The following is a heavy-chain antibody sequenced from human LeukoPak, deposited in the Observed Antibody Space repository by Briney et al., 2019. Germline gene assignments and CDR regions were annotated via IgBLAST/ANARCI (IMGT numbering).Heavy chain of an antibody. CDR3: ASVEGDDYGDYTPDY. CDR1: GYSFTSYW. J-gene: IGHJ4*02. D-gene: IGHD4-17*01. V-gene: IGHV5-51*01. CDR2: IYPGDSDT. Sequence: GESLKISCKGSGYSFTSYWIGRVRQMPGKGLEWMGIIYPGDSDTRYSPSFQGQVTISADKSISTAYLQWSSLKASDTAMYYCASVEGDDYGDYTPDYWGQGTLVTVSS.